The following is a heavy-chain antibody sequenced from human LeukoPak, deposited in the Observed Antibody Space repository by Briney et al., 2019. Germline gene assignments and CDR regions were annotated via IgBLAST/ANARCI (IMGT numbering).Heavy chain of an antibody. V-gene: IGHV4-39*02. CDR1: GGSISSSYYY. Sequence: PSETLSLTCNVTGGSISSSYYYWGWIRQPPGEGLERIWSIYYSGSTYYNPSLKSRVTISVDTSKNHFSLELNSVTAADTAVYYCASQRKTGEPYYFDYWGQGTLVTVSS. J-gene: IGHJ4*02. CDR3: ASQRKTGEPYYFDY. D-gene: IGHD7-27*01. CDR2: IYYSGST.